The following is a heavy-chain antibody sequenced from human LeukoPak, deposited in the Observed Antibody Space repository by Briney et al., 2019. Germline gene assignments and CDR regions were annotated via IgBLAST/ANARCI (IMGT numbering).Heavy chain of an antibody. CDR3: ARLKGLLWFGEPFDY. CDR1: GGSISSSNW. CDR2: IYHSGST. V-gene: IGHV4-4*02. D-gene: IGHD3-10*01. J-gene: IGHJ4*02. Sequence: SGTLSLTCAVSGGSISSSNWWSWVRQPPGKGLEWIGEIYHSGSTNYNPSLKSRVTISVDTSKNQFSLKLSSVTAADTAVYYCARLKGLLWFGEPFDYWGQGTLVTVSS.